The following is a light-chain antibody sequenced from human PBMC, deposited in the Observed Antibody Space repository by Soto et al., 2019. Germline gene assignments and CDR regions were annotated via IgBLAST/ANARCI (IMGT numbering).Light chain of an antibody. J-gene: IGLJ2*01. CDR1: RSNIGSNP. CDR3: ATWEDSLYGPV. CDR2: RSN. Sequence: QSVLTQPPSASGTPGQGVTISCSGSRSNIGSNPVQWYQQLPGAAPKLLIYRSNQRPSGVPDRFSGSKSGTSASLAISGLQSEDEADYYCATWEDSLYGPVFGGGTQLTVL. V-gene: IGLV1-44*01.